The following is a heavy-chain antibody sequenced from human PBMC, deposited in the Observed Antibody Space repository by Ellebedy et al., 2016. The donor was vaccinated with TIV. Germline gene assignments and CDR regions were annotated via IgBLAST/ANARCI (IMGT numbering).Heavy chain of an antibody. J-gene: IGHJ6*02. CDR3: ARALSSSWFHYYFYGMDL. Sequence: SETLSLTCTVSGVSISGGDYYWSWIRQSPGKGLEWIGYISHSGSTSYNPSLESRVTISIVTSKKQFSLNLTSVSAADTAVYYCARALSSSWFHYYFYGMDLWGQGTTVTVSS. CDR1: GVSISGGDYY. CDR2: ISHSGST. D-gene: IGHD6-13*01. V-gene: IGHV4-30-4*01.